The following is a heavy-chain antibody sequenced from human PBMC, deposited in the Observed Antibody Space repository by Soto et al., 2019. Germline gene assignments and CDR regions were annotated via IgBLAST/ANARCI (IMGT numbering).Heavy chain of an antibody. CDR3: AREGVAPYYYYGMDV. V-gene: IGHV1-18*04. J-gene: IGHJ6*02. D-gene: IGHD5-12*01. CDR2: ISIYNGDT. Sequence: GASVKVSCKASGYTFTGYYMHWVRQAPGQGLDCMGWISIYNGDTNYAQTFQGRVTMTTDTSTSTVHMEVRSLRSDDTAVYYCAREGVAPYYYYGMDVWGQGTPVTVSS. CDR1: GYTFTGYY.